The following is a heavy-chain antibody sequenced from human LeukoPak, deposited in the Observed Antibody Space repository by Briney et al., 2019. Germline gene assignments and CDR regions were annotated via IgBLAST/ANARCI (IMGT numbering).Heavy chain of an antibody. J-gene: IGHJ4*02. D-gene: IGHD3-22*01. CDR1: GGSISSYY. Sequence: SETLSLTCTVSGGSISSYYWSWIRQPAGKGLEWIGRIYTSGSTNYNPSLKSRVTMSVDTSKNQFSLKLSSVTAADTAVYYCARRSNYYDSSGTLDYWGQGTLVTVSS. CDR3: ARRSNYYDSSGTLDY. V-gene: IGHV4-4*07. CDR2: IYTSGST.